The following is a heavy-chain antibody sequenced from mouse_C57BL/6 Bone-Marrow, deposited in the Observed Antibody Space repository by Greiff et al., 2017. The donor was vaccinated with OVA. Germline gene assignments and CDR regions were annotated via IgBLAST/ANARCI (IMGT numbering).Heavy chain of an antibody. J-gene: IGHJ4*01. V-gene: IGHV14-4*01. D-gene: IGHD4-1*01. CDR3: TTLGAMDY. CDR2: IDPENGDT. CDR1: GFNIKDDY. Sequence: VQLKQSGAELVRPGASVKLSCTASGFNIKDDYMHWVKQRPEQGLEWIGWIDPENGDTEYASKFQGKATITADTSSNTAYLQLSSLTSEDTAVYYCTTLGAMDYWGQGTSVTVSS.